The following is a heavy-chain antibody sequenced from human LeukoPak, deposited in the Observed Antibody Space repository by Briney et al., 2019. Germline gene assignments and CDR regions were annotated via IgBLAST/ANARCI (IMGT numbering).Heavy chain of an antibody. J-gene: IGHJ4*02. D-gene: IGHD5-12*01. CDR2: MNPNSGNT. CDR1: GYTFTGYY. V-gene: IGHV1-8*03. CDR3: AKGLYSGYDYYFDY. Sequence: ASVKLSCKASGYTFTGYYMHWVRQAPGQGLEWMGWMNPNSGNTGYAQKFQGRVTITRNTSISTAYMELSSLRSEDTAVYYCAKGLYSGYDYYFDYWGQGTLVTVSS.